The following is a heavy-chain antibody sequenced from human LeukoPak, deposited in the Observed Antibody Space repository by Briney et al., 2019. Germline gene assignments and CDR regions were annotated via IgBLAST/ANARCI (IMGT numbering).Heavy chain of an antibody. D-gene: IGHD5-18*01. Sequence: GGSLTLSCAASGFTFSTSWMDWVRQAPGKGLEWVANIKEDGSLTFYVDSVKGGFTISRDKAKHSLYLQMNRERVDDTAVYYCVRYRGYKAFYIWGQGTMVTVSS. J-gene: IGHJ3*02. CDR3: VRYRGYKAFYI. CDR1: GFTFSTSW. CDR2: IKEDGSLT. V-gene: IGHV3-7*03.